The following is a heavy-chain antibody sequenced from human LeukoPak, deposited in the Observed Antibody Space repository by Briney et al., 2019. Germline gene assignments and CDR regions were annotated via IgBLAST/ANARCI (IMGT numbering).Heavy chain of an antibody. D-gene: IGHD3-10*02. CDR2: TYYRSKWYN. CDR1: GDIVSSNSAA. V-gene: IGHV6-1*01. J-gene: IGHJ4*02. CDR3: TRTGMFADS. Sequence: SQTLSLTCALSGDIVSSNSAAWNWIRQSPSRGLEWLGRTYYRSKWYNDYAVSVKSRITINPDTSRNQFSLQLESVTPDDTAMYYCTRTGMFADSWGQGTLVTVSS.